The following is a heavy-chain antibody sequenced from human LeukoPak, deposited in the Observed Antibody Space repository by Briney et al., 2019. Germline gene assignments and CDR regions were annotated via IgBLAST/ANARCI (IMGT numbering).Heavy chain of an antibody. V-gene: IGHV1-46*01. CDR3: ARAVVVVAATPWFDP. CDR1: GYTFTSYY. CDR2: INPSGGST. Sequence: ASVKVSCKASGYTFTSYYMHWVRQAPGQGLEWTGIINPSGGSTSYAQKFQGRVTMTRDTSTSTVYMELSSLRSEDTAVYYCARAVVVVAATPWFDPWGQGTLVTVSS. D-gene: IGHD2-15*01. J-gene: IGHJ5*02.